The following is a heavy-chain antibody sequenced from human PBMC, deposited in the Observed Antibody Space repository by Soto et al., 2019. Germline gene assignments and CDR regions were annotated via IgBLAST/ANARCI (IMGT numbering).Heavy chain of an antibody. J-gene: IGHJ5*02. CDR3: ARVMDARGEPAWFDP. CDR1: GGTFSSYA. V-gene: IGHV1-69*13. Sequence: SVKVSCKASGGTFSSYAISWVRQAPGQGLEWMGGIIPIFGTANYAQKFQGRVTITADESTSTAYMELSSLRSEDTAVYYCARVMDARGEPAWFDPWGQGTLVTVSS. CDR2: IIPIFGTA. D-gene: IGHD3-16*01.